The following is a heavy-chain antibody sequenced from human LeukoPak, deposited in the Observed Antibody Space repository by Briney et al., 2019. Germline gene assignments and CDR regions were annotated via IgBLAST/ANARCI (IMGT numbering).Heavy chain of an antibody. CDR3: ARGGAYNSISYY. CDR2: TSYDGTNE. J-gene: IGHJ4*01. V-gene: IGHV3-30-3*01. Sequence: PGGSLRLSCAASGFTFSGYAMHWVRQAPGKGLEWVAVTSYDGTNEYYADSVKGRFTISRDNSKNTLYLQMNSLRAEDAAVYYCARGGAYNSISYYWGNGTLVTVSS. CDR1: GFTFSGYA. D-gene: IGHD5-24*01.